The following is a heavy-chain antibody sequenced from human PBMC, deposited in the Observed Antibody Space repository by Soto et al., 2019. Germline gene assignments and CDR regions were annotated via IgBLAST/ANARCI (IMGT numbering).Heavy chain of an antibody. CDR3: ARDLETTFGSSWKYFDY. D-gene: IGHD6-13*01. CDR2: IKQDGSEK. CDR1: GFTFSSYW. J-gene: IGHJ4*02. V-gene: IGHV3-7*01. Sequence: EVQLVESGGGLVKPGGSLRLSCAASGFTFSSYWMSWVRQAPGKGLEWVANIKQDGSEKYYVDSVKGRFTISRDNAKNSLYLQMSNLRAEDTAMYYCARDLETTFGSSWKYFDYWGQGALVTVSS.